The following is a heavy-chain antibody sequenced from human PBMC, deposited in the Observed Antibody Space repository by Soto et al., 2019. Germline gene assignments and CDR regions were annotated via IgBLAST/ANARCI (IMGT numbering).Heavy chain of an antibody. J-gene: IGHJ6*02. CDR2: ISGSGGST. CDR1: GFTFSSYA. D-gene: IGHD2-15*01. Sequence: GGSLRLSCAASGFTFSSYAMSWVRQAPGKGLEWVSAISGSGGSTYYADSVKGRFTISRDNSKNTLYLQMNSLRAEDTAVYYCAKDDHCSGGSCYPYYYYGMDVWGQGTTVTVSS. V-gene: IGHV3-23*01. CDR3: AKDDHCSGGSCYPYYYYGMDV.